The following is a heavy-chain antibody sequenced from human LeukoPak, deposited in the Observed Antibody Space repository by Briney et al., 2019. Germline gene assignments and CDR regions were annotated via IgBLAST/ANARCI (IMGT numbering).Heavy chain of an antibody. Sequence: KSSETLSLTCAVYGGSFSGYYWSWIRQPPGKGLEWIGEINHSGSTNYNPSLKSRVTISVDTSKNQFSLKLSSVTAADTAVYYCARVVSSSWPSYYYYYMDVWGKGTTVTISS. J-gene: IGHJ6*03. V-gene: IGHV4-34*01. D-gene: IGHD6-13*01. CDR3: ARVVSSSWPSYYYYYMDV. CDR1: GGSFSGYY. CDR2: INHSGST.